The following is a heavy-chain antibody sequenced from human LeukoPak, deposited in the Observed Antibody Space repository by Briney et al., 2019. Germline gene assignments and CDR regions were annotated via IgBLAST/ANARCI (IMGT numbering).Heavy chain of an antibody. Sequence: PGGSLRLSCTASGFIFSNYGIHWVRQAPGKGLEWVAFIRYDGDYKFYADSVKGRFTISRDNSKNTLFLQMSGLRDDDTAVYYCARGAAFSGSYSLDFWGQGTLVTVSS. V-gene: IGHV3-30*02. J-gene: IGHJ4*02. D-gene: IGHD1-26*01. CDR1: GFIFSNYG. CDR3: ARGAAFSGSYSLDF. CDR2: IRYDGDYK.